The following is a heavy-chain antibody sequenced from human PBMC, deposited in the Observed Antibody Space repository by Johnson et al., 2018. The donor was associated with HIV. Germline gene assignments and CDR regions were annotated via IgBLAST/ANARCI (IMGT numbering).Heavy chain of an antibody. CDR1: GFIFSSYA. D-gene: IGHD6-6*01. V-gene: IGHV3-64*01. Sequence: VQLVESGGGLVQPGGSLRLSCAASGFIFSSYAMHWVRQAPGKGLEYVSAINSNGGSTFYANSVKGRFTISRDNSRNTLFLQMGSLGADDTAVYYCAREGWQLGPLRGAFDIWGQGTMVSVSS. CDR2: INSNGGST. J-gene: IGHJ3*02. CDR3: AREGWQLGPLRGAFDI.